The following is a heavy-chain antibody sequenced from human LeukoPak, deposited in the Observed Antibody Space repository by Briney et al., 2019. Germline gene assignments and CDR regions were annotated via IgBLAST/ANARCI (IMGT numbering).Heavy chain of an antibody. CDR1: GFTFGDYA. CDR2: IRSKAYGGTT. J-gene: IGHJ4*02. D-gene: IGHD3-9*01. Sequence: PGGSLRLSCTASGFTFGDYAMSWVRQAPGKGLEWVGFIRSKAYGGTTEYAASVKGRFTISRDDSKSIAYLQMNSLKTEDTAVYYCTSSDVLRYFDRLLAFDYWGQGTLVTVSS. CDR3: TSSDVLRYFDRLLAFDY. V-gene: IGHV3-49*04.